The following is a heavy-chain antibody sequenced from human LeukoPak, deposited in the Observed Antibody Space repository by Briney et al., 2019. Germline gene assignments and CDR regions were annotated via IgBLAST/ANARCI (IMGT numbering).Heavy chain of an antibody. CDR3: AKEDKYGDYEAVDY. CDR2: IYSGGST. Sequence: GGSRRLSCAASGFTVSSNYMSWVRQAPGKGLEWVSVIYSGGSTYYADSVKGRFTISRDNSKNTLYLQMNSLRAEDTAVYYCAKEDKYGDYEAVDYWGQGALVTVSS. J-gene: IGHJ4*02. D-gene: IGHD4-17*01. CDR1: GFTVSSNY. V-gene: IGHV3-53*01.